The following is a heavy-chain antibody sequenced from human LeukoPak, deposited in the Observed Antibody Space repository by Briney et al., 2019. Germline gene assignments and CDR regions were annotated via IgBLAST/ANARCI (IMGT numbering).Heavy chain of an antibody. CDR1: GGSISSSSYY. D-gene: IGHD5-18*01. CDR2: IYYSGST. Sequence: SETLSLTCTVSGGSISSSSYYWGWIRQPPGKGLEWIGSIYYSGSTYYNPSLKSRVTISVDTSKNQFSLKLSSVTAADTAVYYCARAPIVRGYTLVDYGMDVWGQGTTVTVSS. CDR3: ARAPIVRGYTLVDYGMDV. V-gene: IGHV4-39*07. J-gene: IGHJ6*02.